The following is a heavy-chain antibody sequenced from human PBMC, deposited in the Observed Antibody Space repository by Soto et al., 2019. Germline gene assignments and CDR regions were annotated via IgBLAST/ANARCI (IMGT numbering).Heavy chain of an antibody. Sequence: SETLSLTCTVSGGSFSSYYWNWMRQPPGEGLEWLGFVYSTGATRYSPSLNGRVTMSVDTSKDQFSQILTSVTAADTAIYYCARFQFCSGNDCYRPFVLWGQGIMVTVS. D-gene: IGHD2-15*01. V-gene: IGHV4-59*01. CDR1: GGSFSSYY. J-gene: IGHJ3*01. CDR2: VYSTGAT. CDR3: ARFQFCSGNDCYRPFVL.